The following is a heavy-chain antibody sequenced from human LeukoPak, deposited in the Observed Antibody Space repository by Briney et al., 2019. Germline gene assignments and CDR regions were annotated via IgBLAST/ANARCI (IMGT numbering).Heavy chain of an antibody. CDR2: IYTSGST. CDR1: GGSISSYY. V-gene: IGHV4-4*07. CDR3: ARDSTVVTRSGFDY. Sequence: PSETLSLTCTVSGGSISSYYWSWIRQPAGKGLEWIGRIYTSGSTNYNPSLKSRVTISVDTSKNQFSLSLSSVTAADTAVYYCARDSTVVTRSGFDYWGQGTLVTVSS. D-gene: IGHD4-23*01. J-gene: IGHJ4*02.